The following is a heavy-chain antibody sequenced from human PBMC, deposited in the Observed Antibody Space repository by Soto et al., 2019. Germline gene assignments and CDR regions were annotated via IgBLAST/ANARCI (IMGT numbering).Heavy chain of an antibody. CDR2: IYYSGST. V-gene: IGHV4-61*01. D-gene: IGHD3-3*01. CDR3: ARGSYDFWSGYFWYFDY. J-gene: IGHJ4*02. Sequence: PSETLSLTCTVSVGSVSSGSYYWSWIRQPPGKGLEWIGYIYYSGSTNYNPSLKSRVTISVDTSKNQFSLKLSSVTAADTAVYYCARGSYDFWSGYFWYFDYWGQGTLVTVSS. CDR1: VGSVSSGSYY.